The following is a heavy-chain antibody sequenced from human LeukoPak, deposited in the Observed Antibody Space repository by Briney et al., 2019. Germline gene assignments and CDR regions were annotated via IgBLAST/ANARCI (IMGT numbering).Heavy chain of an antibody. V-gene: IGHV3-48*01. J-gene: IGHJ6*03. CDR1: GFTFSGYS. D-gene: IGHD3-10*01. CDR3: ARDKGDYYYYYMDV. CDR2: ISTSGGSA. Sequence: PGGSLRLSCAGSGFTFSGYSMHWVRQAPGKGLEWVAYISTSGGSAYYTDSVQGRFTISRDNAKNSLYLQMNTLRAEDTAVYYCARDKGDYYYYYMDVWGKGTTVTVSS.